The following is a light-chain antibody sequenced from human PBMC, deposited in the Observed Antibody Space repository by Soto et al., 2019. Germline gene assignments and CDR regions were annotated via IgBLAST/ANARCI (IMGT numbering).Light chain of an antibody. CDR1: ETVSDY. CDR3: QQRSNWPLT. V-gene: IGKV3-11*01. Sequence: EIVLTQSPGTLSLSPGEGATLSCRASETVSDYLAWYQQKPGQAPRLLIYDASKRATGIPARFSGYGSGTDFTLSISSLEPEDFAVYFCQQRSNWPLTFGPGTKVDIK. CDR2: DAS. J-gene: IGKJ3*01.